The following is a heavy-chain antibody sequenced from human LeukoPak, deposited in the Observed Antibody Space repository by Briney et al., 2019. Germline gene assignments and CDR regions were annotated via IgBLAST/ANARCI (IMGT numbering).Heavy chain of an antibody. CDR1: GDSISSFDYS. CDR2: IQHSGST. D-gene: IGHD2-2*01. V-gene: IGHV4-30-4*01. Sequence: SETLSLTCTVSGDSISSFDYSWSWIRQPPGKGLEWIGYIQHSGSTHYSPSLKSRVTIFVDMSKNEFSLNLRSVTAADTALYYCAIGCYDGIGSQGWFDPWGQGTLVSVSS. CDR3: AIGCYDGIGSQGWFDP. J-gene: IGHJ5*02.